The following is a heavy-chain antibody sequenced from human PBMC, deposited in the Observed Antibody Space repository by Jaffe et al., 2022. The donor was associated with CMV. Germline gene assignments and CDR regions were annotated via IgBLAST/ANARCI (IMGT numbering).Heavy chain of an antibody. J-gene: IGHJ6*02. D-gene: IGHD5-18*01. Sequence: QVQLVESGGGVVQPGRSLRLSCAASGFTFSSYGMHWVRQAPGKGLEWVAVISYDGSNKYYADSVKGRFTISRDNSKNTLYLQMNSLRAEDTALYYCAKDQGPGDTALVSGGMDVWGQGTTVTVSS. CDR1: GFTFSSYG. V-gene: IGHV3-30*18. CDR3: AKDQGPGDTALVSGGMDV. CDR2: ISYDGSNK.